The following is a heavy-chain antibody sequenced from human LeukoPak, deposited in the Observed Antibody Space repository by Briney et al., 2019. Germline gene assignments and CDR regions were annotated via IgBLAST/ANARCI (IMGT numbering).Heavy chain of an antibody. V-gene: IGHV1-18*01. Sequence: ASVKVSFKASGYPFTSYGISWVRQAPGQGLEWMGWISAYNGNTNYAQKLQGRVTMTTDTSTSTAYMELRSLRSDDTAVYYCAKLAAAGTAHYYFDYWGQGTLVTVSS. CDR3: AKLAAAGTAHYYFDY. D-gene: IGHD6-13*01. J-gene: IGHJ4*02. CDR2: ISAYNGNT. CDR1: GYPFTSYG.